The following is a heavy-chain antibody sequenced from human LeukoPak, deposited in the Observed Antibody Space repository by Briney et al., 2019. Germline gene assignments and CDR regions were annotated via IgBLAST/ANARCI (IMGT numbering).Heavy chain of an antibody. J-gene: IGHJ3*02. CDR3: ARRYDSSAFDI. D-gene: IGHD3-22*01. CDR1: GGSFSGYY. CDR2: IYYSGST. Sequence: SETLSLTCAVYGGSFSGYYWSWIRQPPGKGLEWIGYIYYSGSTNYNPSLKSRVTISVDTSKNQFSLKLSSVTAADTAVYYCARRYDSSAFDIWGQGTMVTVSS. V-gene: IGHV4-59*08.